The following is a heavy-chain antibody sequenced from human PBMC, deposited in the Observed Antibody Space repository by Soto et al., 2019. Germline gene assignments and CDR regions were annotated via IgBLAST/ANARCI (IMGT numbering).Heavy chain of an antibody. CDR1: GGSISSSSYY. Sequence: QLQLQESGPGLVKPSETLSLTCTVSGGSISSSSYYWVWIRQPPGKGLEWIGSIYYSGSTYYNPSLQSRVTISVDTSKNQFSLKLSSVTAADTAVYYCASRVAAAGTTDDYWGQGTLVTVSS. V-gene: IGHV4-39*01. CDR2: IYYSGST. J-gene: IGHJ4*02. D-gene: IGHD6-13*01. CDR3: ASRVAAAGTTDDY.